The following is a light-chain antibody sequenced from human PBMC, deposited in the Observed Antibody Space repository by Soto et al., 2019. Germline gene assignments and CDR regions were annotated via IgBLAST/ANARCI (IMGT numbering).Light chain of an antibody. J-gene: IGKJ5*01. V-gene: IGKV1-33*01. CDR1: QDISNY. CDR3: QQYDSLTLT. Sequence: DIQMTQSPPSLSVSVGDRVTITCEASQDISNYLHWFQQKPGKAPQLLIFDVSNLQTGVPSRLSGGGYGTDFALTISSLEHEDIETYYCQQYDSLTLTFGQGTRLEIK. CDR2: DVS.